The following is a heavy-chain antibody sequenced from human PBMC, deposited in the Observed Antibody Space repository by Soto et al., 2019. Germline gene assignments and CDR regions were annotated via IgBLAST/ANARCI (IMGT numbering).Heavy chain of an antibody. V-gene: IGHV1-69*02. CDR2: IIPILGIA. D-gene: IGHD4-17*01. CDR3: ERQGGLVTTVPTYKEHCMDV. J-gene: IGHJ6*03. CDR1: GGTFSSYT. Sequence: GASVKVSCKASGGTFSSYTISWVRQAPGQGLEWMGRIIPILGIANYAQKFQGRATITAYKSTSTAYKELSSLRSEDTAVSYCERQGGLVTTVPTYKEHCMDVWGKGTTVTVSS.